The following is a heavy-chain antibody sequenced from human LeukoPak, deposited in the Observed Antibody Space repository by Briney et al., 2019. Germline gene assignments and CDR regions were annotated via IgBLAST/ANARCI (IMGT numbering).Heavy chain of an antibody. Sequence: GDSLRLSCAASGFTFSSHWMHWVRQAPGKGLVWVSRISGDGSTTRYADSAKGRFTISRDNAKNTLSLQMNSLRAEDTAVYYCTRDNNWNYPDYWGQGTLVTVSS. CDR1: GFTFSSHW. D-gene: IGHD1-7*01. V-gene: IGHV3-74*01. CDR3: TRDNNWNYPDY. J-gene: IGHJ4*02. CDR2: ISGDGSTT.